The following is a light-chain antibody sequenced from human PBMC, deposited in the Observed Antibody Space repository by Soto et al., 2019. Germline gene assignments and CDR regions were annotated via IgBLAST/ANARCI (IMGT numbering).Light chain of an antibody. CDR2: DAS. CDR3: QHFGTSSWT. Sequence: VMTQSPATVSVSPGERATLSCGASQTVNHKVAWYQQRPGQPPRLLIYDASTRATGIPARFSGGGSGTDFTLTISRLEPEDLAVYYCQHFGTSSWTFGQGTKVDIK. CDR1: QTVNHK. V-gene: IGKV3-15*01. J-gene: IGKJ1*01.